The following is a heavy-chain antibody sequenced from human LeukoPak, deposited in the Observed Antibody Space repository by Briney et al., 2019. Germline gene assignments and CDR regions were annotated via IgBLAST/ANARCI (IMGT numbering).Heavy chain of an antibody. Sequence: GGPLTLFCAASGFPYSRYAKSWLREAPGKGLEWVSAISGSGGSTYYADSVKGRFTISRDNSKNTLYLQMNSLRAEDTAVYYCANGGNPPYWGQGTLVTVSS. J-gene: IGHJ4*02. D-gene: IGHD4-23*01. CDR2: ISGSGGST. CDR1: GFPYSRYA. V-gene: IGHV3-23*01. CDR3: ANGGNPPY.